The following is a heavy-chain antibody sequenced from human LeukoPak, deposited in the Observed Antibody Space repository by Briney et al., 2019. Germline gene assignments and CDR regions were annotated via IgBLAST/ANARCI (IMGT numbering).Heavy chain of an antibody. D-gene: IGHD5-12*01. V-gene: IGHV3-20*04. J-gene: IGHJ4*02. CDR3: ARADSGYDSFDY. CDR1: GFTFDDYG. CDR2: INRNGART. Sequence: GGSLRLSCAASGFTFDDYGMSWVRQAPGKGLEWVSGINRNGARTGYADSVTGRFTISRDNAKNSLYLQMNSLRAEDTALYYCARADSGYDSFDYWGQGTLVTVSS.